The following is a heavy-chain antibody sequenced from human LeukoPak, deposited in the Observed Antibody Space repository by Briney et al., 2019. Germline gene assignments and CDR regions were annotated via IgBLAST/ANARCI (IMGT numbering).Heavy chain of an antibody. V-gene: IGHV4-59*01. J-gene: IGHJ4*02. CDR1: GGSISSYY. CDR3: VGSPGQWLANFDY. Sequence: PSETLSLTCTVSGGSISSYYWSWIRQPPGKGLEWIGYIYYSGSTNYNPSLKSRVTISVDTSKNQFSLKLSSVTAADTAVYYCVGSPGQWLANFDYWGQGTLVTVSS. D-gene: IGHD6-19*01. CDR2: IYYSGST.